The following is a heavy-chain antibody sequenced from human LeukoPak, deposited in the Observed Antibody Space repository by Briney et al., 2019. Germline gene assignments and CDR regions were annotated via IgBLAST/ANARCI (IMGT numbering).Heavy chain of an antibody. Sequence: GGSLRLSCAASGFTFSSYSMNWVRQAPGKGLEWDSSISSSSSYIYYADSVKGRFTISRDNSKNTLYLQMNSLRAEDTAVYYCARDPRYGDYGGYFDYWGQGTLVTVSS. J-gene: IGHJ4*02. D-gene: IGHD4-17*01. V-gene: IGHV3-21*01. CDR1: GFTFSSYS. CDR3: ARDPRYGDYGGYFDY. CDR2: ISSSSSYI.